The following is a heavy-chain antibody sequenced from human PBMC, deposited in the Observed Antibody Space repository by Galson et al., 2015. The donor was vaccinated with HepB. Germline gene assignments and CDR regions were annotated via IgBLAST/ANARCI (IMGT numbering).Heavy chain of an antibody. CDR1: GFTFSSYS. V-gene: IGHV3-21*01. D-gene: IGHD6-6*01. Sequence: SLRLSCAASGFTFSSYSMNWVRQAPGKGLEWVLSISSSSSYIYYADSVKGRFTISRDNAKNSLYLQMNSLRAEDTAVYYCARWTARPSYYYYYMDVWGKGPRSPSP. CDR3: ARWTARPSYYYYYMDV. CDR2: ISSSSSYI. J-gene: IGHJ6*03.